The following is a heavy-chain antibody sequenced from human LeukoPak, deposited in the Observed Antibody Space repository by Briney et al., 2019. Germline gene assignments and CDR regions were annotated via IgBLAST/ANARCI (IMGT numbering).Heavy chain of an antibody. V-gene: IGHV4-39*01. D-gene: IGHD4-17*01. J-gene: IGHJ4*02. Sequence: PSETLSLTCTVSGGSISSSSYYWGWIRQPPGKGLEWIGSIYYSGSTYYNPSLKSRVTISVDTPKNQFSLKLSSVTAADTAVYYCARQEVDYGDYVGYWGQGTLVTVSS. CDR3: ARQEVDYGDYVGY. CDR2: IYYSGST. CDR1: GGSISSSSYY.